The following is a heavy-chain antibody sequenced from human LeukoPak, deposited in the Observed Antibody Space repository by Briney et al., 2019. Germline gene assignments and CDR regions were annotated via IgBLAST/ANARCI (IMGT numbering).Heavy chain of an antibody. V-gene: IGHV1-18*01. J-gene: IGHJ4*02. D-gene: IGHD2-2*02. CDR2: ISAYNGNT. CDR1: GYTFTSYG. CDR3: ARDRVAGRYCSSTSCYTGALGY. Sequence: ASVKVSCKASGYTFTSYGISWVRQAPGQGLEWMGWISAYNGNTNYAQKLQGRVTMTTDTSTSTAYMELRSLRSDDTAVYYCARDRVAGRYCSSTSCYTGALGYWGRGTLVTVSS.